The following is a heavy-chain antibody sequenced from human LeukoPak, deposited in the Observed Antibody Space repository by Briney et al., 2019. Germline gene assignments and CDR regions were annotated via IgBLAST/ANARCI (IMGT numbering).Heavy chain of an antibody. V-gene: IGHV1-8*01. CDR3: ARRKYSAYDLFDY. Sequence: ASVKVSCKASGYTFTSYDINWVRQATGQGLEWMGWMNPNSGNTGYAQKSQGRVTITRNTSISTAYMELSSLRSEDTAVYYCARRKYSAYDLFDYWGRGTLVTVSS. CDR1: GYTFTSYD. CDR2: MNPNSGNT. J-gene: IGHJ4*02. D-gene: IGHD5-12*01.